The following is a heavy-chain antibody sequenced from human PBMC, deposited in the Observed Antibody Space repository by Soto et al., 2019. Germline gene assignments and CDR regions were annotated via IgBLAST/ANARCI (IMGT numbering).Heavy chain of an antibody. D-gene: IGHD4-17*01. Sequence: SETLSLTCTVSGASIGSHYWTWIRQPPGKGLEWIGYIHYSGSTNYKPSLESRLTMSVDTSKNQFSLSLSSVTAADTAVYYCAGDTDNAFDVWGQGTMVTVSS. CDR3: AGDTDNAFDV. CDR1: GASIGSHY. J-gene: IGHJ3*01. CDR2: IHYSGST. V-gene: IGHV4-59*11.